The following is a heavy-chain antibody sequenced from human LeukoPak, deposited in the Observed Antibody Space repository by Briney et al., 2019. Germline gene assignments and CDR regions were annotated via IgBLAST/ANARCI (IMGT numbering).Heavy chain of an antibody. CDR2: INHSGST. D-gene: IGHD6-13*01. CDR3: ARGQAGTSLRYGVDV. CDR1: GGSFSGYY. J-gene: IGHJ6*02. V-gene: IGHV4-34*01. Sequence: SETLSLTCAVYGGSFSGYYWSWIRQPPGKGLEWIGEINHSGSTNYNPSLKSRVTISVDTSKNQFSLKLSSVTAADTAVYYCARGQAGTSLRYGVDVWGQGTTVTVSS.